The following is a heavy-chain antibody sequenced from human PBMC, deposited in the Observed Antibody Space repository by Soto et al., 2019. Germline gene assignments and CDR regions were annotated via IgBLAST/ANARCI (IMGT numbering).Heavy chain of an antibody. CDR1: GYTFTSYG. CDR2: ISAYNGHT. CDR3: ARDGIQSRYPFPFDY. J-gene: IGHJ4*02. D-gene: IGHD2-15*01. Sequence: QVQLVQSGAEVKKPGASVKVSCKASGYTFTSYGISWVRLAPGQGLEWMGWISAYNGHTNYAQKLQGRVTMTTDTSTSTAYMELRILRSDDTGVYYCARDGIQSRYPFPFDYWGQGTLVTDSS. V-gene: IGHV1-18*01.